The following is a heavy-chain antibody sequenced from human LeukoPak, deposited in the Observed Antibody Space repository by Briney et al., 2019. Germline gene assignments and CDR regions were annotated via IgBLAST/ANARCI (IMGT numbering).Heavy chain of an antibody. J-gene: IGHJ4*02. CDR2: ISSSSSYI. Sequence: GGSLRLSCAASGFTFSIYSMNWVRQAPGKGLEWVSSISSSSSYIYYADSVKGRFTISRDNAKNSLYLQMNSLRAEDTAVYYCARGLTWELLRGVFDYWGQGTLVTVSS. CDR1: GFTFSIYS. D-gene: IGHD1-26*01. V-gene: IGHV3-21*01. CDR3: ARGLTWELLRGVFDY.